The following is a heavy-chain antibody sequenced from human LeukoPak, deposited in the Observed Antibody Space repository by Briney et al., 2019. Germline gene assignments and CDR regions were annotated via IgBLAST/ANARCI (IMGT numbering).Heavy chain of an antibody. V-gene: IGHV4-59*12. CDR1: GGSISSYY. Sequence: PSETLSLTCTVSGGSISSYYWSWIRQPPGKGLEWIGYIYYSGSTNYNPSLKSRVTISVDTSKNQFSLKLSSVTAADTAVYYCASRGGYSYGSYWGQGTLVTVSS. J-gene: IGHJ4*02. CDR2: IYYSGST. D-gene: IGHD5-18*01. CDR3: ASRGGYSYGSY.